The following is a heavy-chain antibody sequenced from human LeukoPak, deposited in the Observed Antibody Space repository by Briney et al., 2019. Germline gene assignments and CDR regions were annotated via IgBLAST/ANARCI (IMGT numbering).Heavy chain of an antibody. CDR1: GFTFSNYW. J-gene: IGHJ4*02. V-gene: IGHV3-23*01. D-gene: IGHD3-10*01. CDR2: ISGSGDST. CDR3: AKVRGVVRGVTDY. Sequence: AGGSLRLSCAASGFTFSNYWMTWVRQAPGKGLEWVSAISGSGDSTYHGDSVEGRFTISRDNSKNTLYLQMNSLRAEDTAVYYCAKVRGVVRGVTDYWGQGILVTVSS.